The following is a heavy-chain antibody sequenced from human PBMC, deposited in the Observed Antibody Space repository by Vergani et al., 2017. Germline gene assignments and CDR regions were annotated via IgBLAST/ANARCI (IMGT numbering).Heavy chain of an antibody. D-gene: IGHD2-15*01. CDR3: AREGREYCSGGSCYSMDV. CDR1: GGSISSHY. Sequence: QVHLQESGPGLVKPSETLSLTCTVSGGSISSHYWSWIRQPPGKGLEWIGYIYYSGSTNYNPSLKSRVTISVDTSKNQFSLKLSSVTAADTAVYYCAREGREYCSGGSCYSMDVWGQGTTVTVSS. CDR2: IYYSGST. V-gene: IGHV4-59*11. J-gene: IGHJ6*02.